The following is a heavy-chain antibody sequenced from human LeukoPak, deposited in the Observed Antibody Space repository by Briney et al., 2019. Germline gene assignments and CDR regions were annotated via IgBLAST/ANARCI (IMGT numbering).Heavy chain of an antibody. Sequence: GGSLRLSCAASGFTLTSYEMNWVRLAPGKGLEWISYISRTGNSIYYADSVKGRFTVSRDSAKNTLYLQMNSLRAEDTAVYYCAKRFGEGEFDYWGQGTLVTVSS. CDR3: AKRFGEGEFDY. CDR1: GFTLTSYE. J-gene: IGHJ4*02. D-gene: IGHD3-10*01. V-gene: IGHV3-48*03. CDR2: ISRTGNSI.